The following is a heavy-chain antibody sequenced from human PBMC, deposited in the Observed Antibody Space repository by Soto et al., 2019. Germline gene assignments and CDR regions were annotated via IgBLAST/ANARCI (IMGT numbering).Heavy chain of an antibody. D-gene: IGHD3-22*01. V-gene: IGHV3-9*01. Sequence: PGGSLRLFCAASGFTFDDYAMHWVRQAPGKGLEWVSGISWNSGSIGYADSVKGRFTISRDNAKNSLYLQMNSLRAEDTALYYCAKCPYDSSGYYYCDAFDIWGQGTMVTV. CDR1: GFTFDDYA. CDR3: AKCPYDSSGYYYCDAFDI. J-gene: IGHJ3*02. CDR2: ISWNSGSI.